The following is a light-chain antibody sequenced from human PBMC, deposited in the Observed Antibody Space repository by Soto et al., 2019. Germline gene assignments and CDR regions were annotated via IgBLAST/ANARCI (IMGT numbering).Light chain of an antibody. J-gene: IGLJ1*01. Sequence: QTVVTQEPSLTVSPGGTVTLTCASSTGPVTSGFYPHWVQQKTGQAPRTRIYSTTNKHSWTPARFSGSLLGGKAALTLSGVQPEDEADYYCLLYYGGSDVFGAGTKVTVL. CDR1: TGPVTSGFY. V-gene: IGLV7-43*01. CDR3: LLYYGGSDV. CDR2: STT.